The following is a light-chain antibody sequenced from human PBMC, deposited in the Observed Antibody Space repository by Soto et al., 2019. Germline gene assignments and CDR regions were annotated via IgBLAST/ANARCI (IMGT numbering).Light chain of an antibody. CDR1: QTVGKNY. Sequence: EIVLTQSPGTLSLSPGERATLSCRASQTVGKNYLAWYQQKPGQTPRLLIHGASNRATGIPDRISGSGSGTDFTLMISRLEPEDFAVYYCQQYASSPLTFGGGTKVEIK. CDR2: GAS. V-gene: IGKV3-20*01. J-gene: IGKJ4*01. CDR3: QQYASSPLT.